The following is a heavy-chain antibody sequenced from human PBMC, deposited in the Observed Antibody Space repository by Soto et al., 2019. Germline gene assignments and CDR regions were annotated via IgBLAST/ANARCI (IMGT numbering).Heavy chain of an antibody. J-gene: IGHJ6*04. Sequence: QLQLQESGPGLVKPSETLSPTCTVSGGSISSSSYYWGWIRQPPGKGLEWIGSIYYSGSTYYNPSLKSRVTISVDTSKNQFSLKLSSVTAADTAVYYCAREGYRNNVMDVWGKGTTVTVSS. CDR3: AREGYRNNVMDV. CDR2: IYYSGST. D-gene: IGHD2-15*01. V-gene: IGHV4-39*02. CDR1: GGSISSSSYY.